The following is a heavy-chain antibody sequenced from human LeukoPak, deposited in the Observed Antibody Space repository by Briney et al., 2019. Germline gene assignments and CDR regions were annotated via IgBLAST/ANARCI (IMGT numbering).Heavy chain of an antibody. D-gene: IGHD3-16*02. CDR3: ARQSFNWFDP. V-gene: IGHV4-4*02. J-gene: IGHJ5*02. CDR2: IYHSGST. CDR1: GGSISSSNW. Sequence: SETLSLTCAVSGGSISSSNWWSWVRQPPGKGLEWIGEIYHSGSTNYNTSLKSRVTISVDTSKNQFSLKLSSVTAADTAVYYCARQSFNWFDPWGQGTLVTVSS.